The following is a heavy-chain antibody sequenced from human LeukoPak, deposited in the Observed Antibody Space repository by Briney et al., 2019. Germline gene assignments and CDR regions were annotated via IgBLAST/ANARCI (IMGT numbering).Heavy chain of an antibody. Sequence: GGSLRLSCAASGFTFSIYAMHGVRHAPGKGLEGVAVISYDGSNKYYADSVKGRFTISRDNSKNTLYLQMNSLRAGDTAVYSCAREQLRFLEWLSAYGMDVWGQGNTVTVSS. D-gene: IGHD3-3*01. J-gene: IGHJ6*02. CDR1: GFTFSIYA. V-gene: IGHV3-30-3*01. CDR3: AREQLRFLEWLSAYGMDV. CDR2: ISYDGSNK.